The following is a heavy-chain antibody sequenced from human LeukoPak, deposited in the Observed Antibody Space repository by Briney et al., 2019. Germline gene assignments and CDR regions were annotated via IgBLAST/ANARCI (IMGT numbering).Heavy chain of an antibody. D-gene: IGHD3-22*01. CDR2: INHSGST. CDR3: ARGKGYYGDAFDI. V-gene: IGHV4-34*01. CDR1: GGSFSGYY. Sequence: SETLSLTCAVYGGSFSGYYWSWIRQPPGKGLEWIGEINHSGSTNYNPSLKSRVTISVDTSKNQFSLKLSSVTTADTAVYYCARGKGYYGDAFDIWGQGTMVTVSS. J-gene: IGHJ3*02.